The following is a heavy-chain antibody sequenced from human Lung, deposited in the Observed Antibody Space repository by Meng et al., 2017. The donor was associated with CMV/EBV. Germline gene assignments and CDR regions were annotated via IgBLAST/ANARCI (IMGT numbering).Heavy chain of an antibody. CDR1: GFTFGDNA. J-gene: IGHJ6*02. CDR3: SRFRGYPLYYYALDV. Sequence: SCTASGFTFGDNAMNWVRQAPGKGLEWVGFIRSKAYGGTTEYAASVEGRFTISRDDSKSIAYLQMNSLKTEDTAVYYCSRFRGYPLYYYALDVWXQGTTVTVSS. CDR2: IRSKAYGGTT. V-gene: IGHV3-49*04. D-gene: IGHD5-18*01.